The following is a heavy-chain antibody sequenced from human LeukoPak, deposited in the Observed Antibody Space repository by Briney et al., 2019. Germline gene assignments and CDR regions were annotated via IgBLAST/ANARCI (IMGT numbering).Heavy chain of an antibody. J-gene: IGHJ4*02. D-gene: IGHD3-16*01. CDR1: GGSFTNQF. CDR2: INHNRVT. V-gene: IGHV4-34*01. Sequence: PSDTLSLTCGVSGGSFTNQFWTWIRQAPGQGLEWIGDINHNRVTNYNPSLKSRVTISADTSNSLSLRSVTAADTAVYFCAWHYVWGRFDSWGQGTLVTVSS. CDR3: AWHYVWGRFDS.